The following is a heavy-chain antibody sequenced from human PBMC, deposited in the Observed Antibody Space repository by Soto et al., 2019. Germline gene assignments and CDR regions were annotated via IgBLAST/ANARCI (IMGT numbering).Heavy chain of an antibody. Sequence: SVKGRFIISRDSSKNTLYLQMDSLRAEDTAMYYCAREGAATAYLDYWGQGTLVTVSS. D-gene: IGHD2-15*01. CDR3: AREGAATAYLDY. J-gene: IGHJ4*02. V-gene: IGHV3-30*07.